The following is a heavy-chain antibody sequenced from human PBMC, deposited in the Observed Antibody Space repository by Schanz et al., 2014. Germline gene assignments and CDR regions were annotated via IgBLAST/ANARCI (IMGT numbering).Heavy chain of an antibody. CDR3: ATDYSGGGCHI. V-gene: IGHV3-48*01. D-gene: IGHD6-19*01. J-gene: IGHJ4*02. Sequence: EVQLVESGGGLVQPGGSLRLSCAASGFTFSSYAMSWVRQAPGKGLEWVSYISSSSIYTNYADSVKGRFTISRDNSKNTLYLQMNSLRAEDTALYFCATDYSGGGCHIWGQGTLVTVSS. CDR2: ISSSSIYT. CDR1: GFTFSSYA.